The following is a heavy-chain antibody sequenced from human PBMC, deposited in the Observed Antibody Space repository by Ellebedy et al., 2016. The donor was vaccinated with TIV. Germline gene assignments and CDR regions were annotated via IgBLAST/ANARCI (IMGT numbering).Heavy chain of an antibody. J-gene: IGHJ4*02. Sequence: GESLKISCAASGFAFSSYVIHWVRQAPGKGLEWVAVTSYDGSSKYYADSVKGRFTISRDSSKNTVYLQMDSLRAEDTAVYYCARSILREMIIGKYWGQGTLVTVSS. CDR3: ARSILREMIIGKY. CDR1: GFAFSSYV. CDR2: TSYDGSSK. D-gene: IGHD3-10*01. V-gene: IGHV3-30*04.